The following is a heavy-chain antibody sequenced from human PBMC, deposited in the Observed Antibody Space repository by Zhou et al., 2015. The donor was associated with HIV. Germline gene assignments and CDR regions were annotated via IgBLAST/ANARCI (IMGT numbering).Heavy chain of an antibody. D-gene: IGHD5/OR15-5a*01. J-gene: IGHJ4*02. CDR2: ITPMFETE. V-gene: IGHV1-69*06. Sequence: LVQSGTEVKKPGSSVKVSCRATGGTFSGSDISWVRQAPGQGLEWMGSITPMFETETYAEKFRARLTITVDKSTSAAYMELSSLTSEDAAVYYCARTKVSDPADYWGQGTLVTVSS. CDR3: ARTKVSDPADY. CDR1: GGTFSGSD.